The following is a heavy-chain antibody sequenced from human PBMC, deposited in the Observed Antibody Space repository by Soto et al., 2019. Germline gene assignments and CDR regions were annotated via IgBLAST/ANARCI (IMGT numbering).Heavy chain of an antibody. CDR2: ISWNSGSI. J-gene: IGHJ4*02. Sequence: GGSLRLSCAASGFTFDDYAMHWVRQAPGKGLEWVSGISWNSGSIGYADSVKGRFTISRDNAKNSLYLQMNSLRAEDTALYYCAKDIEYNWNGLFDYWGQGTLVTVSS. CDR1: GFTFDDYA. CDR3: AKDIEYNWNGLFDY. V-gene: IGHV3-9*01. D-gene: IGHD1-1*01.